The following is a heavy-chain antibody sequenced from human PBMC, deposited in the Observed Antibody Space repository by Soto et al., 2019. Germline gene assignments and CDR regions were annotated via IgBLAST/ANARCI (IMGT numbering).Heavy chain of an antibody. CDR1: GFTFSSYS. V-gene: IGHV3-21*01. Sequence: GGSLRLSCAASGFTFSSYSMNWVRQAPGKGLEWVSSISSSSSYIYYADSVKGRFTISRDKAKNSLYLQINSLRAEDMSVYYCARDLVAITDSAGYWGQGTLVTVSS. CDR2: ISSSSSYI. CDR3: ARDLVAITDSAGY. J-gene: IGHJ4*02. D-gene: IGHD2-21*01.